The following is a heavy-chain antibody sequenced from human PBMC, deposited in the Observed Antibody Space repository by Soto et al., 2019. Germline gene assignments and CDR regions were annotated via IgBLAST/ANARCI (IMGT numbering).Heavy chain of an antibody. CDR1: GFTCSSYG. V-gene: IGHV3-30*18. J-gene: IGHJ4*02. CDR3: ANDRDGYNLEG. CDR2: ISYDGSNK. D-gene: IGHD5-12*01. Sequence: QVQLVESGGGVVQPGRSLRLSCAASGFTCSSYGMHWVRQAPGKGLEWVAVISYDGSNKYYADSVKGRFTISRDNSKNTLYLQMTSLRAEDTAVYYCANDRDGYNLEGWGQGTLVTVSS.